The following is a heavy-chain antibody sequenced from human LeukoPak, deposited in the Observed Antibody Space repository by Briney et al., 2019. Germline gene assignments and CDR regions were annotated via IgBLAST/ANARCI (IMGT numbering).Heavy chain of an antibody. CDR2: ITSTSSTI. J-gene: IGHJ5*02. CDR3: ARKTYGSGIWGFDP. D-gene: IGHD3-10*01. CDR1: GFTFSRHT. Sequence: HTGGSLRLSCAASGFTFSRHTMTWVRQAPGKGLEWVSYITSTSSTIYYADSVKGRFTISRDNAKNSLYLQMNSLGTEDTGVYFCARKTYGSGIWGFDPWGQGTLVNVSS. V-gene: IGHV3-48*01.